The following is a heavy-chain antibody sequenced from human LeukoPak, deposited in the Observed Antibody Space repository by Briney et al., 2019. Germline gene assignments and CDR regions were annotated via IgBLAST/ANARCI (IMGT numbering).Heavy chain of an antibody. Sequence: SETLSLTCTVSGGSISSGGYYWTWIRQHPGKGLEWIGYISYSGSTYYNPSLKSRVTISVDTSKNQFSLKLSSVTAADTAVYYCATYYYDSSGYYFDYWGQGTLVTVSS. D-gene: IGHD3-22*01. J-gene: IGHJ4*02. CDR3: ATYYYDSSGYYFDY. CDR2: ISYSGST. V-gene: IGHV4-31*03. CDR1: GGSISSGGYY.